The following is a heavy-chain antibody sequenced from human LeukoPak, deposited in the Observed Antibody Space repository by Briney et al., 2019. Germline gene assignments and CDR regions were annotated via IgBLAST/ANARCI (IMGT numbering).Heavy chain of an antibody. V-gene: IGHV3-23*01. CDR2: ISGSGGSK. CDR3: AKDRGIVVPAPFLSGMDV. J-gene: IGHJ6*04. CDR1: GFTYSGFA. Sequence: QSGGSLRLSCAASGFTYSGFAMTWVRQAPGKGLEWVSTISGSGGSKYYADSVKGRFTISRDNSKNTLYLQMNSLRAEDTAVYYCAKDRGIVVPAPFLSGMDVWGKGTTVTVSS. D-gene: IGHD2-2*01.